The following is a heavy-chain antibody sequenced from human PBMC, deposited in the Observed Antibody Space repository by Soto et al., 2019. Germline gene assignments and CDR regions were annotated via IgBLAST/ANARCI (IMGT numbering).Heavy chain of an antibody. CDR2: ISGSGGST. CDR1: GFTFSSSA. CDR3: ARSGYYYPLDFDH. V-gene: IGHV3-23*01. D-gene: IGHD3-22*01. Sequence: GGSLRLSCAASGFTFSSSAMSWVRQAPGKGLEWVSAISGSGGSTYYADTVKGRFTVSRANSKNTLYLQMNSLRAEDTAVYYCARSGYYYPLDFDHWGQGNLVTVS. J-gene: IGHJ4*02.